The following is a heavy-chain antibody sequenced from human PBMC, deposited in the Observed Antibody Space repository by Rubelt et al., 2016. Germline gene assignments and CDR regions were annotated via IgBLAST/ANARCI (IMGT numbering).Heavy chain of an antibody. CDR2: IRDDGSNK. CDR3: AKPARLDYGISAEYFQH. D-gene: IGHD4-17*01. CDR1: GFTFSSYG. V-gene: IGHV3-30*02. Sequence: QVQLVESGGGVVQPGGSLRLSCAASGFTFSSYGMHWVRQAPGKGLEWVAFIRDDGSNKYYADSVKGRFTISRDKSKNTLYLQMNSLRAEDTAVYYCAKPARLDYGISAEYFQHWGQGTLVTVSS. J-gene: IGHJ1*01.